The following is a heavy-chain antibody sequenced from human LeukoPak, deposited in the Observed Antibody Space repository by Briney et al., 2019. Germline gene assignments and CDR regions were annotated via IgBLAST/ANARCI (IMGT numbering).Heavy chain of an antibody. CDR3: VSGTTYFDY. Sequence: GGSLRLSCAASGFTFTTYSMNWVRQAPGKGLEWVSYISASRSTIYFADSVKGRLTISRDNAKNSLYLQMNSLRDEDTAVYYCVSGTTYFDYWGQGTLVTVSS. CDR1: GFTFTTYS. J-gene: IGHJ4*02. D-gene: IGHD1-14*01. CDR2: ISASRSTI. V-gene: IGHV3-48*02.